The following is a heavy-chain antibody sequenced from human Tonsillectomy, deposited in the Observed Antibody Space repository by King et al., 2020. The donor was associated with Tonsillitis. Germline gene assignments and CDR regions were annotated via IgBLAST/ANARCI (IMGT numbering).Heavy chain of an antibody. CDR2: ISHDGSNK. CDR1: GFTFSSYA. CDR3: ASGRGSSAYIPLDY. V-gene: IGHV3-30-3*01. D-gene: IGHD3-22*01. J-gene: IGHJ4*02. Sequence: QLVQSGGGVVQPGRSLRLSCAASGFTFSSYAMHWVRQAPGKGLEWVAVISHDGSNKYSADPVKGRFTISRDNSKNTLYLQMNNLRAEDTAVYYCASGRGSSAYIPLDYWGQRTLVTLSS.